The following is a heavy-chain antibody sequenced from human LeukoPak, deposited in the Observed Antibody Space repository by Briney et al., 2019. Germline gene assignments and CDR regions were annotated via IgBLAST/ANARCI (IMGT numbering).Heavy chain of an antibody. V-gene: IGHV3-74*03. J-gene: IGHJ5*02. CDR1: GFTFSDYW. Sequence: TGGSLRLSCVASGFTFSDYWMHWVRQAPGKGLVWVSRISDDGTTTTYADSVKGRFTISRDNAKNTVYLQMNSLRPDDTGVYYCARGKAGYCGGGSCPWGQGTLVTVSS. D-gene: IGHD2-15*01. CDR2: ISDDGTTT. CDR3: ARGKAGYCGGGSCP.